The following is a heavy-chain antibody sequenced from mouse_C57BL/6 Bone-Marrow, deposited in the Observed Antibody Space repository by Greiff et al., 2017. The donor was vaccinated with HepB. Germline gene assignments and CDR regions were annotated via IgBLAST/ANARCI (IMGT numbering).Heavy chain of an antibody. Sequence: QVQLQQSGAELVKPGASVKMSCKASGYTFTSYWITWVKQRPGQGLEWIGDIYPGSGSTNYNEKFKSKATLTVDTSSSTAYMQLSSLTSEDSAVYYCAREGDYYSKKDYWGQGTTLTVSS. V-gene: IGHV1-55*01. CDR1: GYTFTSYW. J-gene: IGHJ2*01. D-gene: IGHD2-5*01. CDR2: IYPGSGST. CDR3: AREGDYYSKKDY.